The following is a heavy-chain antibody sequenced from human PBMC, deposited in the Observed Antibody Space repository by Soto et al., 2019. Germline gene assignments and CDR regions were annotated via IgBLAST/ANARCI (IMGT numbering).Heavy chain of an antibody. CDR3: ARGGVYDSFDY. Sequence: SETLSLTCTVSGASISYGGFSWSWIRQSTGKGLEWIGYISHLESTYFHPSFKSRLTMSIDRTRNQFSLKLSSVTAADMAVYYCARGGVYDSFDYWGQGVLVTVSS. V-gene: IGHV4-30-2*06. CDR2: ISHLEST. CDR1: GASISYGGFS. D-gene: IGHD2-8*02. J-gene: IGHJ4*02.